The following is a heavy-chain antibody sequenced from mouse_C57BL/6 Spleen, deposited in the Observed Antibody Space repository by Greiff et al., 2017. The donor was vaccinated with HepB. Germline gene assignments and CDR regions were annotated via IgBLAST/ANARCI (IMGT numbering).Heavy chain of an antibody. CDR3: ARGDYYGSSAFDV. D-gene: IGHD1-1*01. CDR1: GFTFSDYY. J-gene: IGHJ1*03. Sequence: EVKLVESEGGLVQPGSSMKLSCTASGFTFSDYYMAWVRQVPEKGLEWVANINYDGSSTYYLDSLKSRFIISRDNAKNILYLQMSSLKSEDTATYYCARGDYYGSSAFDVWGTGTTVTVSS. V-gene: IGHV5-16*01. CDR2: INYDGSST.